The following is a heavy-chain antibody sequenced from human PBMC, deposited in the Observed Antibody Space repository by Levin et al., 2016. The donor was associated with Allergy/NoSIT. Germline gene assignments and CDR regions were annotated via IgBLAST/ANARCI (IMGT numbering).Heavy chain of an antibody. J-gene: IGHJ3*02. Sequence: GESLKISCAASGFTFSSYGMHWVRQAPGKGLEWVAVIWYDGSNKYYADSVKGRFTISRDNSKNTLYLQMNSLRAEDTAVYYCARQRGSRTGYSSSWYDAFDIWGQRTMVTVSS. CDR2: IWYDGSNK. CDR3: ARQRGSRTGYSSSWYDAFDI. V-gene: IGHV3-33*01. D-gene: IGHD6-13*01. CDR1: GFTFSSYG.